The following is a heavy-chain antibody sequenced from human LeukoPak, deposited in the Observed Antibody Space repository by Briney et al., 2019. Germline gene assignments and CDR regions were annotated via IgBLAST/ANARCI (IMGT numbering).Heavy chain of an antibody. V-gene: IGHV3-74*01. CDR2: INSDGSTT. CDR3: AKEDTYYYDSSGYYRY. Sequence: GGSLRLSCAASGFTFNSNWMHWVRQAPGKGLVWVSRINSDGSTTSYADSVKGRFTISRDNSKNTLYLQMNSLRAEDTAVYYCAKEDTYYYDSSGYYRYWGQGTLVTVSS. D-gene: IGHD3-22*01. J-gene: IGHJ4*02. CDR1: GFTFNSNW.